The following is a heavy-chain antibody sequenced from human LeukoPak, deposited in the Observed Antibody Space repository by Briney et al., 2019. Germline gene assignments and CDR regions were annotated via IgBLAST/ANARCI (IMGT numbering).Heavy chain of an antibody. J-gene: IGHJ4*02. D-gene: IGHD3-22*01. CDR3: ARERHRKGSGYLLDY. Sequence: GASVKVSCKASGYTFTSYGISWVRQAPGQGLEWMGWISAYNGNTNYAQKLQGRVTMTTDTSTSTAYMELSSLRSEDTAVYYCARERHRKGSGYLLDYWGRGTLVTVSS. V-gene: IGHV1-18*01. CDR2: ISAYNGNT. CDR1: GYTFTSYG.